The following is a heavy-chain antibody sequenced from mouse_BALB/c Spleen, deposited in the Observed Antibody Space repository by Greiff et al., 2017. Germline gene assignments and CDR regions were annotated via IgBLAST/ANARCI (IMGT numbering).Heavy chain of an antibody. Sequence: EVKLQESGPGLVKPSQSLSLTCTVTGSSIPSDYAWNWIRQFPGNKLEWMGYISYSGSTSYNPSLKSRISITRDTSKNQFFLQLNSVTTEDTATYYCALYDGYYDDWGQGTLVTVSA. V-gene: IGHV3-2*02. CDR2: ISYSGST. CDR1: GSSIPSDYA. D-gene: IGHD2-3*01. CDR3: ALYDGYYDD. J-gene: IGHJ3*01.